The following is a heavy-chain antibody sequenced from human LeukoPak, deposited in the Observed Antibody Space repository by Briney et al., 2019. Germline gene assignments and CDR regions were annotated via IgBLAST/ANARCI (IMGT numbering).Heavy chain of an antibody. D-gene: IGHD3-22*01. Sequence: GASVKVSCKASGYTFTSYGISWVRQAPGQGLEWMGWISAYNGNTNYAQKLQGRVTMTTDTSTSTAYMELRSLRSDDTAVYYCARDLYYYDSSGYYSPDYWGQGTLVTVSS. CDR3: ARDLYYYDSSGYYSPDY. CDR2: ISAYNGNT. V-gene: IGHV1-18*01. J-gene: IGHJ4*02. CDR1: GYTFTSYG.